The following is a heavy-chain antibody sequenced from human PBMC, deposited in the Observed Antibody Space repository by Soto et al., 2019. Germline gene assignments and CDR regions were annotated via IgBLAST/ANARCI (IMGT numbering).Heavy chain of an antibody. V-gene: IGHV3-30-3*01. CDR1: GFTFSSYA. J-gene: IGHJ6*02. CDR2: ISYDGSNK. CDR3: XXXWXXXGMDX. Sequence: QVQLVESGGGVVQPGRSLRLSCAASGFTFSSYAMHWVRQAPGKGLEWVAVISYDGSNKYYADSVKGRFTISRDNSKNTPYLQMNSLGAXDTXVXXXXXXWXXXGMDXWGQGTTVTVSS.